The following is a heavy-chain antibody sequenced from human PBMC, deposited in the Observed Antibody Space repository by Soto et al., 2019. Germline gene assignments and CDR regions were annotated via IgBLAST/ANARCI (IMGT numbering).Heavy chain of an antibody. CDR3: ARDLHIHGELGDSNY. CDR1: GYTCTSYG. D-gene: IGHD2-21*02. J-gene: IGHJ4*02. V-gene: IGHV1-18*01. Sequence: ASVKVSCKATGYTCTSYGISWERQAPGQGLEWMVWISAYIGNTNYAQKLQGRVTMTTDTSTSTAYMELRSLRSDDTAVYYCARDLHIHGELGDSNYWGQGTLVTVSS. CDR2: ISAYIGNT.